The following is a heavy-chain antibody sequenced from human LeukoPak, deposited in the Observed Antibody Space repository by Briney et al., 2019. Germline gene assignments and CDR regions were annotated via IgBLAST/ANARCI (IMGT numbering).Heavy chain of an antibody. V-gene: IGHV3-23*01. J-gene: IGHJ4*02. Sequence: TGGSLRLSCAASGFTFSNYAMSWVRQAPGKGLEWVSAMSGSGSSTWYADSVKGRLTNSRDNSKNTLFLQMNSLRAEDTAVYYCAKDLYDSSGSRYDYWGQGTLVTVSS. D-gene: IGHD3-22*01. CDR1: GFTFSNYA. CDR2: MSGSGSST. CDR3: AKDLYDSSGSRYDY.